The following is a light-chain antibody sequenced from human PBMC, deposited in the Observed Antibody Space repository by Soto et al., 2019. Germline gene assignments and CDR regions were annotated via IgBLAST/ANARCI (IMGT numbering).Light chain of an antibody. CDR3: AAWSDSLTGVV. V-gene: IGLV1-44*01. CDR2: GTD. Sequence: QSVLTQPPSASGTPGQRITLSCTGSASDVGRNVVTWYQQSPGTAPRVLIYGTDQRASGVPDRFSGSKSDTSASLAISGLQAEDDADYYCAAWSDSLTGVVFGGGTKRTVL. CDR1: ASDVGRNV. J-gene: IGLJ3*02.